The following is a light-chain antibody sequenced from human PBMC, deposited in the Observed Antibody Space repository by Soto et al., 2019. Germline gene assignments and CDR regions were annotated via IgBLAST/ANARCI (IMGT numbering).Light chain of an antibody. CDR3: QQYHSYST. J-gene: IGKJ1*01. CDR2: GAS. Sequence: MTQSPSTLSASEGDRVTITCRSSQSISSWLAWYQQKPGKAPKLLISGASTLESGVPSRFSGSGSVTEFTLTISSLQPDDFATYYCQQYHSYSTFGQGSMVDVK. CDR1: QSISSW. V-gene: IGKV1-5*01.